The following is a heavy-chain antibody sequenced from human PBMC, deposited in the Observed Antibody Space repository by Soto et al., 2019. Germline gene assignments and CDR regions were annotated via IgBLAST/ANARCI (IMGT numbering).Heavy chain of an antibody. J-gene: IGHJ4*02. CDR3: TRGRITMIVVDRPPLDY. CDR2: IRSKAYGGTT. Sequence: GGSLRLSCTASGFTFGDYAMSWFRQAPGKGLEWVGFIRSKAYGGTTEYDASVKGRFTISRDDSKSIAYLQMNSLKTEDTAVYYCTRGRITMIVVDRPPLDYWGQGTLVTVSS. D-gene: IGHD3-22*01. V-gene: IGHV3-49*03. CDR1: GFTFGDYA.